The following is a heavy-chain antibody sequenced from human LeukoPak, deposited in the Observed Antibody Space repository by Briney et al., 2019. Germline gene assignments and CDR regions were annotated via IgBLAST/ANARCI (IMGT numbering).Heavy chain of an antibody. Sequence: SETLSLTCAAYGGSFSGYYWSWIRQPPGKGLEWIGEINHSGSTNYNPSLKSRVTISVDTSKNQFSLKLSSVTAADTAVYYCARGRYAAAGIGYWGQGTLVTVSS. CDR1: GGSFSGYY. CDR2: INHSGST. D-gene: IGHD6-13*01. J-gene: IGHJ4*02. V-gene: IGHV4-34*01. CDR3: ARGRYAAAGIGY.